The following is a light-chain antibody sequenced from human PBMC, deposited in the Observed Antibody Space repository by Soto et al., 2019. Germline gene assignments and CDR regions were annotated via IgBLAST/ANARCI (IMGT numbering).Light chain of an antibody. Sequence: EIVMTQSPATLSVSPGERATLSCRASQSVSSNLAWYQQKPGQAPRLLIYGASTRATGIPARFSGGGSGTEFTLTISSLQSEDFAVYYCQQYNNWWTFGQGTKVEI. CDR2: GAS. CDR3: QQYNNWWT. V-gene: IGKV3-15*01. J-gene: IGKJ1*01. CDR1: QSVSSN.